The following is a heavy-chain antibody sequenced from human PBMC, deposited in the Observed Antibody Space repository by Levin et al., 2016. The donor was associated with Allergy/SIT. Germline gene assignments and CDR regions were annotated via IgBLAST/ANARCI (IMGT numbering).Heavy chain of an antibody. J-gene: IGHJ6*02. Sequence: WVRQAPGQGLEWMGRIIPILGIANYAQKFQGRVTITADKSTSTAYMELSSLRSEDTAVYYCARGTGTTGYYYGMDVWGQGTTVTVSS. D-gene: IGHD1-7*01. V-gene: IGHV1-69*04. CDR2: IIPILGIA. CDR3: ARGTGTTGYYYGMDV.